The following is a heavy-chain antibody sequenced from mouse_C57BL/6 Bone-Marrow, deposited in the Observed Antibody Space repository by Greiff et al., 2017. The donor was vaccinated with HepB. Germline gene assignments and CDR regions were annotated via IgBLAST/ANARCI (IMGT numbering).Heavy chain of an antibody. V-gene: IGHV7-1*01. CDR3: ARDASGTGWYFDV. CDR1: GFTFSDFY. Sequence: EVQVVESGGGLVQSGRSLRLSCATSGFTFSDFYMEWVRQAPGKGLEWIAASRNKANDYTTEYSASVKGRFIVSRDTSQSILYLQMNALRAEDTAIYYCARDASGTGWYFDVWGTGTTVTVSS. D-gene: IGHD3-3*01. J-gene: IGHJ1*03. CDR2: SRNKANDYTT.